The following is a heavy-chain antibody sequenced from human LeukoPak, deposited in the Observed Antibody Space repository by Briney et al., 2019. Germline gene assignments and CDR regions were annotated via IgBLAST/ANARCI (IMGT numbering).Heavy chain of an antibody. CDR2: IYYSGST. V-gene: IGHV4-31*03. Sequence: SQTLSLTCTVSGGSISSGGYYWSWLRQHPGRGGEWIGYIYYSGSTYYNPSLKRRVTISVDTSKNQFSLKLRSVTAADTAVYYCARNWRGSRGWSFDYWGQGTLVTVSS. D-gene: IGHD3-10*01. CDR3: ARNWRGSRGWSFDY. CDR1: GGSISSGGYY. J-gene: IGHJ4*02.